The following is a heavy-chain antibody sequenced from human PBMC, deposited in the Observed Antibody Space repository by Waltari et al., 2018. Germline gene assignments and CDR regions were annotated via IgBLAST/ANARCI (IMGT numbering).Heavy chain of an antibody. Sequence: QVQLVESGGGVVQPGRSLRLSCAASGFTFSSYGMHWVRQATGKGMARVAVISYDGSNKYYADSGKGRFTISRDNSKNTLYLQMNSLRAEDTAVYYCARGGGLLVSYYYYYYMDVWGKGTTVTISS. CDR3: ARGGGLLVSYYYYYYMDV. D-gene: IGHD3-10*01. CDR1: GFTFSSYG. CDR2: ISYDGSNK. V-gene: IGHV3-30*03. J-gene: IGHJ6*03.